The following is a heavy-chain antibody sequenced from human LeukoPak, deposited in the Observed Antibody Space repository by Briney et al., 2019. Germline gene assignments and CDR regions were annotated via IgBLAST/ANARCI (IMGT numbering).Heavy chain of an antibody. CDR3: ARVWYYYDSSGYPPAHYFDY. CDR2: INPNSGGT. V-gene: IGHV1-2*06. J-gene: IGHJ4*02. D-gene: IGHD3-22*01. Sequence: ASVKVSCKASGYTFTGYYMHWVRQAPGQGLEWMGRINPNSGGTNYAQKFQGRVTMTRDTSISTAYMELGRLRSDDTAVYYCARVWYYYDSSGYPPAHYFDYWGQGTLVTVSS. CDR1: GYTFTGYY.